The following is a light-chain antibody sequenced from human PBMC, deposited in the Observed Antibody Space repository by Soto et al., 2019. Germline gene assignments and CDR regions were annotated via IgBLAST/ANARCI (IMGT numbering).Light chain of an antibody. V-gene: IGKV3-11*01. J-gene: IGKJ3*01. CDR2: AST. Sequence: TLSLSPGERATLSFSASQSVSSYLSWYQQKPGQAPRLLISASTNRATGIPARFSGSGSRTDFTLTISSLEPEDFAVYYCQPRSNWPFTLVHGTQVDIK. CDR1: QSVSSY. CDR3: QPRSNWPFT.